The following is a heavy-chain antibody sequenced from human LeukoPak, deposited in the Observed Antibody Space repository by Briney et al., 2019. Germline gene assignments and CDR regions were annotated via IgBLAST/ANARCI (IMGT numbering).Heavy chain of an antibody. Sequence: PGGSLRLSCAASGFTFSSYAMHWVRQAPGKGLEWVAVISYDGSNKYYADSVKGRFTISRDNSKNTLYLQMNSLRAEDTAVYYCARDGGFDTPDYWGQVTLVTVSS. CDR1: GFTFSSYA. J-gene: IGHJ4*02. CDR3: ARDGGFDTPDY. D-gene: IGHD2-15*01. V-gene: IGHV3-30-3*01. CDR2: ISYDGSNK.